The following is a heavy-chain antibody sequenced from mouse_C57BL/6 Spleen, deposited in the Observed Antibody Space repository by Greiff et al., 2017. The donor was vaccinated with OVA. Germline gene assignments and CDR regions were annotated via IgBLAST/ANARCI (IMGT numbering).Heavy chain of an antibody. CDR1: GYTFTSYW. Sequence: VQLQQPGAELVRPGSSVKLSCKASGYTFTSYWMDWVKQRPGQGLEWIGNIYPSDSETHYNQKFKDKATLTVDKSSSTAYMQLSSLTSEDSAVYYCARASISGYDYWGQGTTLTVSS. CDR2: IYPSDSET. J-gene: IGHJ2*01. D-gene: IGHD3-2*02. V-gene: IGHV1-61*01. CDR3: ARASISGYDY.